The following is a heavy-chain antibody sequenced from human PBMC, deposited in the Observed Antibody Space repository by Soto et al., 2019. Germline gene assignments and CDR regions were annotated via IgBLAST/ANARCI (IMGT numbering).Heavy chain of an antibody. J-gene: IGHJ4*02. CDR3: VAGQYFFDY. CDR2: ISYDGSNK. CDR1: GFTFSSYG. Sequence: QVQLVESGGGVVQPGRSLRLSCAASGFTFSSYGMLWVRQAPGKGLEWVAVISYDGSNKYYADSVKDRFTISRDNSKSTLYLQMNSLRADDTAVYYCVAGQYFFDYCGQGTLVTVSS. V-gene: IGHV3-30*03. D-gene: IGHD6-19*01.